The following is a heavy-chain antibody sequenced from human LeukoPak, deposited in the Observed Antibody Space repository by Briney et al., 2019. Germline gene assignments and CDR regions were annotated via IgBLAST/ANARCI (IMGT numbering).Heavy chain of an antibody. CDR2: IDSTSTYI. CDR3: AGGSGWPGY. D-gene: IGHD6-25*01. Sequence: PGGSLRLSCAASGFIFSSYSMNWVRQAPGKGLEWVSFIDSTSTYIRYADSVKGRFTISRYNAKNSLYLQMNSLRADDTAVYYCAGGSGWPGYWGQGTLVTVSS. V-gene: IGHV3-21*01. J-gene: IGHJ4*02. CDR1: GFIFSSYS.